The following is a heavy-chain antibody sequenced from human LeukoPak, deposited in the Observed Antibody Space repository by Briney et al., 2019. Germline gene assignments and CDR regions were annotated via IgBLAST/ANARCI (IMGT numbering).Heavy chain of an antibody. Sequence: GATVKVSCKASGYTFTGYYMHWVRQAPGQGLEWMGWISANSGNTNYAQNLQGRVTMTTDTSTSTAYMELRSLKSDDTAVYYCARVTSSGFGFDYWGQGTLVTVSS. CDR1: GYTFTGYY. V-gene: IGHV1-18*04. CDR3: ARVTSSGFGFDY. J-gene: IGHJ4*02. CDR2: ISANSGNT. D-gene: IGHD3-3*01.